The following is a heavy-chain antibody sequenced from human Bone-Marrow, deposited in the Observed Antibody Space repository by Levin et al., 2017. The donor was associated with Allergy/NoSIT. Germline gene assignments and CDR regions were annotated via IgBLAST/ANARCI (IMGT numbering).Heavy chain of an antibody. CDR1: GYTFTGYY. CDR3: ARVNVDGSSMVWGGGHFDY. V-gene: IGHV1-2*02. CDR2: INPLSGGT. Sequence: GASVKVSCKASGYTFTGYYLHWVRQAPGQGLQWMGWINPLSGGTKYAQQFQGRVTVTSDTSISTVYMELSRLRSDDTAVYYCARVNVDGSSMVWGGGHFDYWGQGTLVTVSS. J-gene: IGHJ4*02. D-gene: IGHD3-10*01.